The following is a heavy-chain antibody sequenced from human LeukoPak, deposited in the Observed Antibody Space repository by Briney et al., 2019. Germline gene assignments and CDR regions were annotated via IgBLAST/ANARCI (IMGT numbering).Heavy chain of an antibody. V-gene: IGHV1-8*03. J-gene: IGHJ4*02. CDR3: ARVDNWNYEDY. Sequence: ASVKVSCKASGYTFTSYDINWVRQATGQGLEWMGWMNPNSGNTGYAQKFQGSVTITRNTSISTAYMELSSLRSEDTAVYYCARVDNWNYEDYWGQGTLVTVSS. CDR1: GYTFTSYD. CDR2: MNPNSGNT. D-gene: IGHD1-7*01.